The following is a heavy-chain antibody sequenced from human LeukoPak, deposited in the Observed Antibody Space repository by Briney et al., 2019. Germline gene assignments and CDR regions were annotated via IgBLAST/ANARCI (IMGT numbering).Heavy chain of an antibody. J-gene: IGHJ6*02. CDR2: THHEGTA. D-gene: IGHD2-2*01. CDR3: ARVSLGYCSSTSCYAGIYYYYGMDV. CDR1: GGSITSSDW. V-gene: IGHV4/OR15-8*01. Sequence: SETLSLTCVVSGGSITSSDWWSWVRPPPGKGLEWIGETHHEGTANYTPSLKSRVTISVDTSKNQFSLKLSSVTAADTAVYYCARVSLGYCSSTSCYAGIYYYYGMDVWGQGTTVTVSS.